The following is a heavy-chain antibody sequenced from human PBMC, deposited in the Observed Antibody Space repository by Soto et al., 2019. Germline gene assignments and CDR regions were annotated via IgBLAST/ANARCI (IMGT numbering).Heavy chain of an antibody. CDR3: MTTVTTFGC. V-gene: IGHV3-7*05. D-gene: IGHD4-17*01. CDR1: GFTLSNYW. J-gene: IGHJ4*02. Sequence: EVQLVESGGGLVQPGGSLRLTCTASGFTLSNYWMNWVRQAPEKGLEWVANIKQDGSEKNYVDSVKGRFTISRDNAKNSLYLQMNRLRVDDTAMYYCMTTVTTFGCWGQGTLVTVSS. CDR2: IKQDGSEK.